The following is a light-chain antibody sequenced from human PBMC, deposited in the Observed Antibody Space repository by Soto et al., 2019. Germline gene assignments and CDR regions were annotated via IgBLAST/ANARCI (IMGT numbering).Light chain of an antibody. V-gene: IGKV2D-29*02. CDR2: EVS. Sequence: VMTQTPRSLSVAPVQASSISCRSSQSLLHITGETFLFWYLQKPGQSPQLLIYEVSTRVSGVPDRFSGSGSGTDFTLEISRVETDDVGIYYCMQSTQLPPTFGQGTRLEIK. CDR1: QSLLHITGETF. CDR3: MQSTQLPPT. J-gene: IGKJ5*01.